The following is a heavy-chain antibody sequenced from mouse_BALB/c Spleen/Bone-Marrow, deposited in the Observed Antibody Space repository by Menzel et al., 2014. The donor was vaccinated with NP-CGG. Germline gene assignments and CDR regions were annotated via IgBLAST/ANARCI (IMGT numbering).Heavy chain of an antibody. CDR1: GYTFTDYA. J-gene: IGHJ3*01. CDR2: ISTYNGDA. V-gene: IGHV1S137*01. Sequence: QVQLKQSGAELARPGVSVKISCKGSGYTFTDYAMHWVKQSHAKSLEWIGVISTYNGDASYNQKFKGKATMTVDKSSSTAYMELARLTSEDSAIYYCAREGGNFPWFAYWGQGTLVTVSA. CDR3: AREGGNFPWFAY. D-gene: IGHD2-1*01.